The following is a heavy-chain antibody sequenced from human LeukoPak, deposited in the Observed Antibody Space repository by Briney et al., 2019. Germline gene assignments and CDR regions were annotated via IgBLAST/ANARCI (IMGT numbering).Heavy chain of an antibody. J-gene: IGHJ3*01. CDR2: ISGSGGST. D-gene: IGHD1-26*01. V-gene: IGHV3-23*01. Sequence: PGGSLRLSRAASGFTFSSYAMSWVRQAPGKGLEWVSAISGSGGSTYYADSVMGRFTISRDNAKNSLYLQMNSLRAEDTAVYYCARVTRSSGVFDVWGQGAMVTVSS. CDR3: ARVTRSSGVFDV. CDR1: GFTFSSYA.